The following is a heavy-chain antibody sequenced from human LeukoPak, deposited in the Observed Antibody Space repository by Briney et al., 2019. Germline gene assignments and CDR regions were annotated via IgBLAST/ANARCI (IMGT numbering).Heavy chain of an antibody. CDR1: GGSISSYY. D-gene: IGHD3-10*01. CDR2: IYTSGST. J-gene: IGHJ3*02. CDR3: ARAGYYGSGSEEGAFDI. Sequence: SETLSLTCTVSGGSISSYYWSWIRQPAGKGLEWIGRIYTSGSTNYNPSLKSRVTMSVDTSKNQFSLKLSSVTAADTAVYYCARAGYYGSGSEEGAFDIWGQGTMVTVSS. V-gene: IGHV4-4*07.